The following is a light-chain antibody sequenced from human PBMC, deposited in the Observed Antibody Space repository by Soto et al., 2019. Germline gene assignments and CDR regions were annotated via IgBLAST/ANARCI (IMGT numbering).Light chain of an antibody. CDR3: YSASDNNRGV. CDR2: KNS. CDR1: VLAKKY. Sequence: SYELTQPSSVSVSPGQTARITCSGDVLAKKYARWFQQKPGQAPVLVIYKNSERPSGIPERFSGSSSGTTVTLTISGSQVEAEDDYYCYSASDNNRGVFGGGTKVTVL. V-gene: IGLV3-27*01. J-gene: IGLJ2*01.